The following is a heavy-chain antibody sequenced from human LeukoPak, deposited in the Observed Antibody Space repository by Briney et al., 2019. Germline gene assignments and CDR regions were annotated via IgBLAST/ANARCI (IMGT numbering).Heavy chain of an antibody. V-gene: IGHV3-9*01. CDR1: GFTFDDYA. CDR2: ISWNSGSI. D-gene: IGHD5-24*01. Sequence: GGSLRLSCAASGFTFDDYAMHWVRQAPGKGLEWVSGISWNSGSIGYADSVKGRFTISRDNSKNTLYPQMNSLRAEDTAVYYCAKDLKKDEVAYGMDVWGQGTTVTVSS. CDR3: AKDLKKDEVAYGMDV. J-gene: IGHJ6*02.